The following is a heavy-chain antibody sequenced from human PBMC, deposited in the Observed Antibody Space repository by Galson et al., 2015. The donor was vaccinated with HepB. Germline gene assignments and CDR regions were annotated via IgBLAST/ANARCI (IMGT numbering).Heavy chain of an antibody. CDR1: GITFSNAW. CDR2: IKSKPDGETT. D-gene: IGHD2-21*02. CDR3: ATAVCRDSYCYHAFDI. J-gene: IGHJ3*02. Sequence: SLRLSCAASGITFSNAWMNWVRQAPGKGLEWVGRIKSKPDGETTGYAAPVKGRFTISRDDSKSTLYLQMSSLKTEDTAVYYCATAVCRDSYCYHAFDIWGQGTVVFVSS. V-gene: IGHV3-15*07.